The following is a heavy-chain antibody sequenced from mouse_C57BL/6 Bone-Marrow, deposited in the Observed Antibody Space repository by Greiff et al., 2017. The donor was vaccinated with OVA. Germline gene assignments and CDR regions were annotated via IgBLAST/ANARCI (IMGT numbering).Heavy chain of an antibody. J-gene: IGHJ3*01. CDR2: IYPGSGST. CDR3: ARYSSGYAD. V-gene: IGHV1-55*01. CDR1: GYTFTSYW. D-gene: IGHD3-2*02. Sequence: QVQLKQPGAELVKPGASVKMSCKASGYTFTSYWITWVKQRPGQGLEWIGDIYPGSGSTNYNEKFKSKATLTVDTSSSTAYMQLSCLTSEASAIYYCARYSSGYADWGQGTLVTVSA.